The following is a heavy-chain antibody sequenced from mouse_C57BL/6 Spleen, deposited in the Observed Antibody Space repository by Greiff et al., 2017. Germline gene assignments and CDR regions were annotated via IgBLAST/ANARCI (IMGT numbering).Heavy chain of an antibody. D-gene: IGHD2-3*01. CDR2: ISNGGGST. CDR1: GFTFSDYY. V-gene: IGHV5-12*01. J-gene: IGHJ2*01. Sequence: EVNVVESGGGLVQPGGSLKLSCAASGFTFSDYYMYWVRQTPEKRLEWVAYISNGGGSTYYPDPVKGRFTISRDNAKKTLYLQMRRLKSEDTAMYYCARRGIYGGYYALFDYWGQGTTLTVSS. CDR3: ARRGIYGGYYALFDY.